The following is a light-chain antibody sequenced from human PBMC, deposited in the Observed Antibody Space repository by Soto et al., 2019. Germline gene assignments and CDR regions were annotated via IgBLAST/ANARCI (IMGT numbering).Light chain of an antibody. Sequence: EIVMTQSPATLSVSPGERAPLYCTASQSVTTNLAWYQKKPGQAPRLLIYGASTRATGVPARFSGSGSGTEFTLTISSLQSEDFAVYYGQQYYNWPRTFGQGTKVEIK. J-gene: IGKJ1*01. V-gene: IGKV3-15*01. CDR2: GAS. CDR1: QSVTTN. CDR3: QQYYNWPRT.